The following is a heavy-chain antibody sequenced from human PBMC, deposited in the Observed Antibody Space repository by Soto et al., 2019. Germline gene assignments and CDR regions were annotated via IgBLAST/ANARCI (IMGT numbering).Heavy chain of an antibody. V-gene: IGHV4-59*08. CDR3: ARRYRYGKGENAFDL. CDR2: IYYSGST. CDR1: GGSISSYY. Sequence: QVQLQESGPGLVKPSETLSLTCTVSGGSISSYYWSWIRQPPGKGLEWIGYIYYSGSTNYNPSLKRRVTISVDTSNNQFYLKLSSVTAADTAVYYCARRYRYGKGENAFDLWGQGTMVTVSS. J-gene: IGHJ3*01. D-gene: IGHD5-18*01.